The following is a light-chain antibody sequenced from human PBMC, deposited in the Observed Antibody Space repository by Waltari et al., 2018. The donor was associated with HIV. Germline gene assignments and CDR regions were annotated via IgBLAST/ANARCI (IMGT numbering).Light chain of an antibody. CDR3: AAWDDSLNGFV. Sequence: QSVLTQPPSASGTPGQRVTISCSGSSSNIGSNTVNWYQQLPGTAPKLLIFTNNHRPSGCPDRFSGSKSGTSASLAISGLQSEEEADYYCAAWDDSLNGFVFGTGTKVTVL. V-gene: IGLV1-44*01. J-gene: IGLJ1*01. CDR2: TNN. CDR1: SSNIGSNT.